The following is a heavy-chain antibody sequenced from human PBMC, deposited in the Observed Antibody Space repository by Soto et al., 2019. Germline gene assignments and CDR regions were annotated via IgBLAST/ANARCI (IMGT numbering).Heavy chain of an antibody. D-gene: IGHD6-19*01. Sequence: EVQMEQSGAELKKPGESLKISCKGSGYSFTTYWIGWVRQLPGQGLEWMGVMFPGDSDTRYSPSFQGQVTMSADPSTNTAYVEWSSLKAADSAMYYCARVPDSSLGTMDVWGQGTTVTVSS. CDR3: ARVPDSSLGTMDV. V-gene: IGHV5-51*01. CDR2: MFPGDSDT. CDR1: GYSFTTYW. J-gene: IGHJ6*02.